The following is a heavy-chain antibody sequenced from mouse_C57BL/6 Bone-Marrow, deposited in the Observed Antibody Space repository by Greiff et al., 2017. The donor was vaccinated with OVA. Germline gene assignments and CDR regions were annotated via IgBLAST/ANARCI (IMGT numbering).Heavy chain of an antibody. CDR1: GFSLTSYG. Sequence: VQGVESGPGLVQPSQSLSITCTVSGFSLTSYGVHCVRQSPGKGLEWLGVVWSGGRTYYNAAFISRLSISKDNSKSQVFFKMNSLQADDTAIYYGARNYYGYAMDYWGQGTSVPVSS. CDR3: ARNYYGYAMDY. J-gene: IGHJ4*01. CDR2: VWSGGRT. V-gene: IGHV2-2*01. D-gene: IGHD2-1*01.